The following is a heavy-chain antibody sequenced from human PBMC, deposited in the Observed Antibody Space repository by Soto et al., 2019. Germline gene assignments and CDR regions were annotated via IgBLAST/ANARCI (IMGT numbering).Heavy chain of an antibody. J-gene: IGHJ6*02. CDR2: IIPIFGTA. CDR1: GGTFSSYA. Sequence: QVQLVQSGAEVKKPGSSVKVSCKASGGTFSSYAISWVRQAPGQGLEWMGGIIPIFGTANYAQKFQGRVTITEDQSTSTAYMELSSLRPEDTAVYCCARAESDGGLVLDCLALWGQGTTVTVSS. CDR3: ARAESDGGLVLDCLAL. V-gene: IGHV1-69*01. D-gene: IGHD6-13*01.